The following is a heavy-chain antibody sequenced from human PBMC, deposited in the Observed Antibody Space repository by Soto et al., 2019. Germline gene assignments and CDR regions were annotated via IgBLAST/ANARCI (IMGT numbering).Heavy chain of an antibody. V-gene: IGHV1-2*04. CDR1: GYTFTSYA. Sequence: ASVKVSCKASGYTFTSYAMHWVRQAPGQRLEWMGWINPDSGGTNYAQKFQGWVTMTRDTSVSTAYMELSRLRSDDTAVYYCARDFIGENYDFWSGYGYYGMDVWGQGTTVTVSS. CDR2: INPDSGGT. CDR3: ARDFIGENYDFWSGYGYYGMDV. D-gene: IGHD3-3*01. J-gene: IGHJ6*02.